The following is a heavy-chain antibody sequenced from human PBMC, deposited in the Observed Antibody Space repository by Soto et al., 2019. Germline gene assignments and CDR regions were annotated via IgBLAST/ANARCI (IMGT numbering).Heavy chain of an antibody. CDR1: GFTFSTYA. J-gene: IGHJ4*02. CDR2: ITGSGGRT. CDR3: ARDYSSYGPFDY. D-gene: IGHD5-18*01. V-gene: IGHV3-23*01. Sequence: GGSLRLSCAASGFTFSTYAMIWVRQAPGKGLEWVSVITGSGGRTYYADSVKGRFTISRDTSKKTLFLQMNSLRAEDTAVYYCARDYSSYGPFDYWGQGTLVTVSS.